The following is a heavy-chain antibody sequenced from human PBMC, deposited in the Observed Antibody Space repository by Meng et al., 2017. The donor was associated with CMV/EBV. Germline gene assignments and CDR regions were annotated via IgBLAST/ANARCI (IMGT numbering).Heavy chain of an antibody. CDR3: AKYGPDADFWSGYYHQPGDYYYGMDV. CDR1: GFTFSSHA. V-gene: IGHV3-23*01. D-gene: IGHD3-3*01. J-gene: IGHJ6*02. Sequence: GESLKISCAASGFTFSSHAMSWVRQAPGKGLEWVSAISGSGGSTYYADSVKGRFTISRDNSKNTLYLQMNSLRAEDTAVYYCAKYGPDADFWSGYYHQPGDYYYGMDVWGQGTTVTVSS. CDR2: ISGSGGST.